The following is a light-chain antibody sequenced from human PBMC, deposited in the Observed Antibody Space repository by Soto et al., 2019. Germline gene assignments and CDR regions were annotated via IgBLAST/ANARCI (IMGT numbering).Light chain of an antibody. J-gene: IGLJ1*01. V-gene: IGLV2-14*01. Sequence: QSALTQPASVSGFPGQSITISCTGTSSDVGGYNFVSWYQQHPGKAPKLMIYEVSNRPSGLFNRFSGSKSGNTASLTISGLQTEDEADYYCSSYTTGSPYVFGTGTKLTVL. CDR3: SSYTTGSPYV. CDR2: EVS. CDR1: SSDVGGYNF.